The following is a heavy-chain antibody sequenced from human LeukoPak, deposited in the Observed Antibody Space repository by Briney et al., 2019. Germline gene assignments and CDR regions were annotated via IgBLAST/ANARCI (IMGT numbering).Heavy chain of an antibody. D-gene: IGHD3-22*01. CDR3: ARGSSGYYYVPYFDY. V-gene: IGHV4-34*01. Sequence: SETLSLTCAVYGGPFSGYYWSWIRQPPGKGLEWIGEINHSGSTNYNPSLKSRVTISVDTSKNQFSLKLSSVTAADTAVYYCARGSSGYYYVPYFDYWGQGTLVTVSS. J-gene: IGHJ4*02. CDR2: INHSGST. CDR1: GGPFSGYY.